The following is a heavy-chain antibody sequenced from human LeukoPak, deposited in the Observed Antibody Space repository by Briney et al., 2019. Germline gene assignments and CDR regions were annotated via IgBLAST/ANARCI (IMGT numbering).Heavy chain of an antibody. CDR3: ARDWYCSSSICYTDRNWFDP. J-gene: IGHJ5*02. V-gene: IGHV3-11*05. Sequence: GGSLTLSCAASGFSFSTFAMTWYRQAPGKGLEWVSYISTTSSYTDYADSVRGRFTISRDNAKNLLYLQMNSLRPEDTAVYYCARDWYCSSSICYTDRNWFDPWGQGTQVTVSS. D-gene: IGHD2-2*02. CDR1: GFSFSTFA. CDR2: ISTTSSYT.